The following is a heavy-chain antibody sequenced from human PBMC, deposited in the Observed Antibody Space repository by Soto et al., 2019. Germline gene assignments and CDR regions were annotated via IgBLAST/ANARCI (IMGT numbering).Heavy chain of an antibody. J-gene: IGHJ6*02. CDR1: GGTFSSYA. D-gene: IGHD2-2*02. V-gene: IGHV1-69*13. Sequence: SVKVSCKASGGTFSSYAISWVRQAPGQGLEWMGGIIPIVGTANYAQKFQGRVTITADESTSTAYMELSSLRSEDTAVYYCATNAIVVVPAAIAHYYYYGMDVWGQGTTVTVSS. CDR2: IIPIVGTA. CDR3: ATNAIVVVPAAIAHYYYYGMDV.